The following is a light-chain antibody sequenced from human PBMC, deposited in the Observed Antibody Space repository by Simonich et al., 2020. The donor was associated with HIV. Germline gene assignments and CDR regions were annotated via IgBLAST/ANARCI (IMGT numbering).Light chain of an antibody. CDR3: QQLNSYPLT. CDR2: DAS. J-gene: IGKJ4*01. V-gene: IGKV1-9*01. CDR1: QGISSY. Sequence: DIQLTQSPSFLSASFGDRLIITCRTSQGISSYLAWYQQKPGKAPKLLIYDASTMQSWVPSRFRGSGSGTEFTLTISSLQPEDCATYYCQQLNSYPLTFGGGTKVEIK.